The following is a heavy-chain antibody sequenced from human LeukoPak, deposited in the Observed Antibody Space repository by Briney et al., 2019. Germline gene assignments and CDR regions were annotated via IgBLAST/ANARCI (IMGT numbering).Heavy chain of an antibody. CDR3: ARHANCSSTSCYSNYYYMDV. V-gene: IGHV4-39*01. CDR2: IYYSGST. D-gene: IGHD2-2*02. Sequence: SETLSLTCTVSGGSISSSSYYWGWIRQPPGKGLEWIGSIYYSGSTYYNPSLKSRVTISVDTSKNQFSLKLSSVTAADTAVYYCARHANCSSTSCYSNYYYMDVWGKGTTVTVSS. J-gene: IGHJ6*03. CDR1: GGSISSSSYY.